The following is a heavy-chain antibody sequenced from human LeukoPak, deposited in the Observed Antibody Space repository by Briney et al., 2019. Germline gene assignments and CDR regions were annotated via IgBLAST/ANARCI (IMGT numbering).Heavy chain of an antibody. Sequence: PSETLSLTCAVSGGSISSGGYSWSWIRQPPGKGLEWIGYIYHSGSTYYNPSLKNRVTISVDRSKNQFSLKLSSVTAADTAVYYCSGSYGYFMANDYWGQGTLVTVSS. CDR2: IYHSGST. CDR3: SGSYGYFMANDY. D-gene: IGHD5-18*01. CDR1: GGSISSGGYS. V-gene: IGHV4-30-2*01. J-gene: IGHJ4*02.